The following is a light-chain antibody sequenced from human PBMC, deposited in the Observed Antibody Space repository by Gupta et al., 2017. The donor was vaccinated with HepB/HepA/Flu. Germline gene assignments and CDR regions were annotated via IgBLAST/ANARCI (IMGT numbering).Light chain of an antibody. CDR3: QQWDSATVV. V-gene: IGLV3-9*01. J-gene: IGLJ2*01. Sequence: SSELTQPPSVSVAQGQTATITCGGSNIGSQNVHWYQQKPGQAPVLAIYRDRERYSGIPERFSGSKSGSTATLTISRVQGGDEADYYCQQWDSATVVFGGGTKLTGL. CDR2: RDR. CDR1: NIGSQN.